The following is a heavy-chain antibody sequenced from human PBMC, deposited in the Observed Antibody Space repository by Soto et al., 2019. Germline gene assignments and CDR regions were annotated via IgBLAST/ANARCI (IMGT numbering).Heavy chain of an antibody. CDR1: GFTFSSYS. CDR2: ISSSSGYI. Sequence: GGSLRLSCAASGFTFSSYSMNWVRQAPGKGLEWVSSISSSSGYIYYADSVKGRFTISRDNAKNSLYLQMNSLRAEDTAVYYCARGLYSEGIQLWPEYYYYGMDVWGQGTTVTVSS. V-gene: IGHV3-21*01. CDR3: ARGLYSEGIQLWPEYYYYGMDV. J-gene: IGHJ6*02. D-gene: IGHD5-18*01.